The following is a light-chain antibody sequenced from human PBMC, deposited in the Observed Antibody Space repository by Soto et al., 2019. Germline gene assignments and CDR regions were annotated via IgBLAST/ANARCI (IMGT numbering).Light chain of an antibody. CDR2: GAC. J-gene: IGKJ1*01. Sequence: EIVLTQSPGTLSLSPGERATLSCRASQSVSSSYLAWYQQKPGQAPRLLIYGACSRATGIPDRFSGIGAGTDFTLTISRLEPEDCALYYCEQYGSSRTFGQGTKVQIK. CDR3: EQYGSSRT. V-gene: IGKV3-20*01. CDR1: QSVSSSY.